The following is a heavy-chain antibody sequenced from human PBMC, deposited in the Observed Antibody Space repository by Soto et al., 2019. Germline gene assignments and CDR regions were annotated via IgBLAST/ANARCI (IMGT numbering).Heavy chain of an antibody. CDR2: IYPGDSDT. CDR1: GYSFTSYW. V-gene: IGHV5-51*01. J-gene: IGHJ6*02. Sequence: PRESLKISCKGSGYSFTSYWIGWVRQMPGEGLEWMGIIYPGDSDTRYSPSFQGQVTISADKSTSTAYLQWSSLKASDTAIYYCASTIFGVVQPKYYYYYYGMDVWGQGTTVTVSS. D-gene: IGHD3-3*01. CDR3: ASTIFGVVQPKYYYYYYGMDV.